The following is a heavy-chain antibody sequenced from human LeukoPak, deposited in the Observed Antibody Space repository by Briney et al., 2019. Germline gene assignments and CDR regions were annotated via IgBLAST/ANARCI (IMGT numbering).Heavy chain of an antibody. Sequence: ASVKVSCKASGDTFSNYAIYWVRQAPGQGLEWVGGILPIIGAAKNGQKLQGRVTFTADESTSTVYMELSSLRSEDTAIYYCARAHFSAYTGSEWGQGTLVTVSS. J-gene: IGHJ4*02. CDR1: GDTFSNYA. V-gene: IGHV1-69*13. CDR3: ARAHFSAYTGSE. D-gene: IGHD3-16*01. CDR2: ILPIIGAA.